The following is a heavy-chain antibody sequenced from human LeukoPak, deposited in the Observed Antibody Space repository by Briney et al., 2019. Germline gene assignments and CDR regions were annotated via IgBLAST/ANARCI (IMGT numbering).Heavy chain of an antibody. CDR3: ATTFGRTYYYDSSGIGN. CDR1: GGSISSNSYY. CDR2: IYYSGST. Sequence: SETLSLTCTVSGGSISSNSYYWGWIRQPPGKGLQWIGSIYYSGSTYYNPSLKSRVTISVDTSKNQFSLKVSSVTAADTAVYYCATTFGRTYYYDSSGIGNWGQGTLVTVSS. J-gene: IGHJ4*02. V-gene: IGHV4-39*01. D-gene: IGHD3-22*01.